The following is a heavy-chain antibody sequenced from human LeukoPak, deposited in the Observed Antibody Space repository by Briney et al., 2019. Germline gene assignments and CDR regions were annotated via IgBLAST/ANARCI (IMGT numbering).Heavy chain of an antibody. Sequence: GGSLRLSCTASGFTFDDYAMHWVRQAPGKGLEWVSGVSWSSGSIGYADSVKGRFTISRDNAKNSLYLQMNSLRAEDTAVYFCAGHYDSSGYRVDVFDIWAKGQWSPSL. V-gene: IGHV3-9*01. CDR1: GFTFDDYA. J-gene: IGHJ3*02. D-gene: IGHD3-22*01. CDR2: VSWSSGSI. CDR3: AGHYDSSGYRVDVFDI.